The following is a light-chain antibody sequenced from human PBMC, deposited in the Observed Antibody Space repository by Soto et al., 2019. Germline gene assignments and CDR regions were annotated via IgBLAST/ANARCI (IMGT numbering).Light chain of an antibody. CDR2: AAS. J-gene: IGKJ3*01. Sequence: DIQMTQSPSSLSPSVGDRVTITCRASQSISSYLSWYQQKPGKAPKLLIYAASSLQSGVPSRFSGSGSGTDFTLTISSLQPEDCATYCCQQSYSTPLTFGPGTKVDIK. CDR3: QQSYSTPLT. V-gene: IGKV1-39*01. CDR1: QSISSY.